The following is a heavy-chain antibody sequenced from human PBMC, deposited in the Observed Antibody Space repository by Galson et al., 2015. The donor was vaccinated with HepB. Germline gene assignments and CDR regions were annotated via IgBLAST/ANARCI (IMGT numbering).Heavy chain of an antibody. V-gene: IGHV3-21*01. CDR3: ARDPRKVEMATNDLDY. D-gene: IGHD5-24*01. Sequence: SLRLSCAASGFTFSSYSMNWVRQAPGKGLEWVSSISSSSSYIYYADSVKGRFTISRDNAKNSLYLQMNSLRAEDTAVYYCARDPRKVEMATNDLDYWGQGTLVTVSS. J-gene: IGHJ4*02. CDR2: ISSSSSYI. CDR1: GFTFSSYS.